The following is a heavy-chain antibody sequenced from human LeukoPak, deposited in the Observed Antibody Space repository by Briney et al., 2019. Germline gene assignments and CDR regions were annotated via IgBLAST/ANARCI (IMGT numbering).Heavy chain of an antibody. CDR3: ARVSTSYYDSSGYYDY. CDR1: GFTFSSYG. J-gene: IGHJ4*02. Sequence: GGSLRLSCAASGFTFSSYGMHWVRQAPGKGLEWVANIKQDGSEKYYVDSVKGRFTISRDNAKNSLYLQMNSLRAEDTAVYYCARVSTSYYDSSGYYDYWGQGTLVTVSS. CDR2: IKQDGSEK. V-gene: IGHV3-7*01. D-gene: IGHD3-22*01.